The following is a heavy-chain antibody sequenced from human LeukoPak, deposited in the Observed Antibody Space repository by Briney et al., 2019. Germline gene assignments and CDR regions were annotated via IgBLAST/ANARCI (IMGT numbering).Heavy chain of an antibody. CDR3: ARGAYYYDSSGNFDY. Sequence: ASVKVSCKASGYTFTGYYMHWVRQAPGQGLEWMGIINPSGGSTSYAQKFQGRVTMTRDTSTSTVYMELSSLRSEDTAVYYCARGAYYYDSSGNFDYWGQGTLVTVSS. D-gene: IGHD3-22*01. V-gene: IGHV1-46*01. CDR1: GYTFTGYY. CDR2: INPSGGST. J-gene: IGHJ4*02.